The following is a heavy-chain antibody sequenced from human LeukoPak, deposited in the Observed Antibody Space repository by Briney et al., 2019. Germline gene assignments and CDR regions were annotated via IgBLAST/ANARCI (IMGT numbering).Heavy chain of an antibody. CDR3: AKEPNLSIATSGMYFDY. Sequence: GGSLRLSCAAPGFTFSNYAMGWVRQAPGKGLGWLSVISGTGGSTDYADSVKGRFTISRDNSKNTLYLQMNSLRAEDTAVYYCAKEPNLSIATSGMYFDYWGQGTLVTVSS. V-gene: IGHV3-23*01. CDR1: GFTFSNYA. D-gene: IGHD6-13*01. CDR2: ISGTGGST. J-gene: IGHJ4*02.